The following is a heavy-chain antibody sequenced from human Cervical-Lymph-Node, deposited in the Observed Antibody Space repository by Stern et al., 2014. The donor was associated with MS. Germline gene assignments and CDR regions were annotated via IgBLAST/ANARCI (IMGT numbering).Heavy chain of an antibody. CDR1: GYSFTANW. J-gene: IGHJ4*02. D-gene: IGHD4-17*01. Sequence: EDQLVESGAEVKKPGESLKISCKGSGYSFTANWIAWVRPMPGKGLAWMGIIYPGDSDPRYSPSFQGQVTISADKSISTAYLQWSSLKASDTAMYYCARDYGDYAFDYWGQGTLVTVSS. CDR2: IYPGDSDP. V-gene: IGHV5-51*01. CDR3: ARDYGDYAFDY.